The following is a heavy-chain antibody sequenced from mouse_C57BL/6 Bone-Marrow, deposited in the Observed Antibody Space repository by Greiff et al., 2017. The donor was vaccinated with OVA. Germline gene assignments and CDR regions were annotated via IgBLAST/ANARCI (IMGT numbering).Heavy chain of an antibody. Sequence: VQLVESGAELARPGASVKLSCKASGYTFTSYGISWVKQRTGQGLEWIGEIYPRSGNTYYNEKFKGKATLTADKSSSTAYMELRSLTSEDSAVYFCARREGGLRLRDYFDYWGQGTTLTVSS. CDR1: GYTFTSYG. CDR3: ARREGGLRLRDYFDY. V-gene: IGHV1-81*01. CDR2: IYPRSGNT. D-gene: IGHD3-2*02. J-gene: IGHJ2*01.